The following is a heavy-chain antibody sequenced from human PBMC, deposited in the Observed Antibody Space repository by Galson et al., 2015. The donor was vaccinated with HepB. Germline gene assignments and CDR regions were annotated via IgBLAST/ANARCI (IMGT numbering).Heavy chain of an antibody. CDR1: GGTFSSYA. CDR2: IIPIFGTA. J-gene: IGHJ6*03. Sequence: SVKVSCKASGGTFSSYAISWVRQAPGQGLEWMGGIIPIFGTANYAQKFQGRVTITADESTSTAYMELSSLRSEDTAVYYCARDDGSGSYYPVKGNYYYMDVWGKGTTVTVSS. D-gene: IGHD3-10*01. CDR3: ARDDGSGSYYPVKGNYYYMDV. V-gene: IGHV1-69*13.